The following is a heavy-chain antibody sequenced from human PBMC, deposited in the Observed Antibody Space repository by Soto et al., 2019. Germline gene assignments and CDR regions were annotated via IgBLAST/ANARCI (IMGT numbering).Heavy chain of an antibody. J-gene: IGHJ4*02. V-gene: IGHV3-9*01. CDR3: AKDITAYYYGSGSFDY. CDR1: GFTFDDYA. CDR2: ISWNSGSI. D-gene: IGHD3-10*01. Sequence: SLKISCAASGFTFDDYAMHWVRQAPGKGLEWVSGISWNSGSIGYADSVKGRFTISRDNAKNSLYLQMNSLRAEDTALYYCAKDITAYYYGSGSFDYWGQGTLVTVSS.